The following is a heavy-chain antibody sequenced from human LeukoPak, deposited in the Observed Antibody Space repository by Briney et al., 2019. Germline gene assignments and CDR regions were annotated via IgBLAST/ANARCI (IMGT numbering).Heavy chain of an antibody. CDR2: INWNRGSI. Sequence: GGSLRLSCAASGFTFDDYAMHWVRQAPGKGLEWVSGINWNRGSIGYADSVKGRFTISRDNAKNSLYLQLNSLRAEDTALYYCTKSGSGNFLSRLDYWGQGTLVTVSS. CDR1: GFTFDDYA. D-gene: IGHD1-26*01. J-gene: IGHJ4*02. CDR3: TKSGSGNFLSRLDY. V-gene: IGHV3-9*01.